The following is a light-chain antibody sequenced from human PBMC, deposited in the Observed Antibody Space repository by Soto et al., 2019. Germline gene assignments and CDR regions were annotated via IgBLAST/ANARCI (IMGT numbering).Light chain of an antibody. J-gene: IGLJ1*01. CDR1: SNDVGRYDY. V-gene: IGLV2-8*01. CDR3: SSYSGRNSIV. Sequence: QSVLTQPPSASGSHGQSVTISCTGTSNDVGRYDYVSWYQQHPGKAPKLMVYEVFNRPSGVPDRFSGSKSGNTASLTVSGLQDEDEADYYSSSYSGRNSIVVGTGTKLTVL. CDR2: EVF.